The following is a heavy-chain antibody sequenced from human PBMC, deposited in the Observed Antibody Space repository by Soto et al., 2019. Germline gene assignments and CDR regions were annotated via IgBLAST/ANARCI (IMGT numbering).Heavy chain of an antibody. V-gene: IGHV1-69*13. CDR2: IIPIFGTA. CDR1: GGTLSSSA. D-gene: IGHD6-6*01. J-gene: IGHJ6*02. CDR3: ARARWGAARPKYGMDV. Sequence: GASVEVSCKASGGTLSSSAISWVRQAPGQGLEWMGGIIPIFGTANYAQKFQGRVTITADESTSTAYMELSSLRSEDTAVYYCARARWGAARPKYGMDVWGQGTTVTVSS.